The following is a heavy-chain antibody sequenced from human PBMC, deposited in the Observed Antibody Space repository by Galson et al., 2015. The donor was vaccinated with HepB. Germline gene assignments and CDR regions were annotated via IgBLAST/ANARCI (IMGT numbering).Heavy chain of an antibody. CDR3: ARVVSRSGVAAHIPRDY. J-gene: IGHJ4*02. Sequence: QSGAEVKKPGASVKVSCKASGYTFTSYGISWVRQAPGQGLKWMGWISAYNGNTNYAQKLQGRVTMTTDTSTSTAYMELRSLRSDDTAVYYCARVVSRSGVAAHIPRDYWGQGTLVTVSS. CDR1: GYTFTSYG. V-gene: IGHV1-18*04. CDR2: ISAYNGNT. D-gene: IGHD6-19*01.